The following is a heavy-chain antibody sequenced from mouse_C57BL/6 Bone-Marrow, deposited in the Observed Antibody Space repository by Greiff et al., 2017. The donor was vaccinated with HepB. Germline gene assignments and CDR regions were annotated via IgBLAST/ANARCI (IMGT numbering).Heavy chain of an antibody. D-gene: IGHD1-2*01. J-gene: IGHJ4*01. Sequence: EVKLVESGGGLVQSGRSLRLSCATSGFTFSDFYMEWVRQAPGKGLEWIAASRNKANDYTTEYSASVKGRFIVSRDTCQSILYLQMNALRAEDTAIYYCARDGYYGLMDCWGQGTSVTVSS. CDR1: GFTFSDFY. CDR2: SRNKANDYTT. CDR3: ARDGYYGLMDC. V-gene: IGHV7-1*01.